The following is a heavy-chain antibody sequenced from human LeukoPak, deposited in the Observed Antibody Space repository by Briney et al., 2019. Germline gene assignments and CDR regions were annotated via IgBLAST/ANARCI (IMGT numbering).Heavy chain of an antibody. CDR2: INPNSGGT. Sequence: EASVKVSCTASGYTFTGYYMHWVRQAPGQGLEWMGRINPNSGGTNYAQKFQGRVTMTRDTSISTAYMELSRLRSDDTAVYYCARRSAAGYYYYGMDVWGQGTTVTVSS. V-gene: IGHV1-2*06. CDR3: ARRSAAGYYYYGMDV. D-gene: IGHD6-13*01. J-gene: IGHJ6*02. CDR1: GYTFTGYY.